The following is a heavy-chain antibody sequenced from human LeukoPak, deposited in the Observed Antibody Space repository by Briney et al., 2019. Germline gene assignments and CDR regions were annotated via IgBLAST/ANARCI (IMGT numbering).Heavy chain of an antibody. D-gene: IGHD2-2*01. V-gene: IGHV1-2*02. CDR3: AREGFCSSTTCYGTFDY. Sequence: ASVKVSCKASGYTISGHYLHWVRQAPGQGLEWMGWINPNSGGTNYSQKFQGRVTMTRDTSLSTAYMELSRLTSDDTAVYYCAREGFCSSTTCYGTFDYWGQGALVTVSS. CDR2: INPNSGGT. CDR1: GYTISGHY. J-gene: IGHJ4*02.